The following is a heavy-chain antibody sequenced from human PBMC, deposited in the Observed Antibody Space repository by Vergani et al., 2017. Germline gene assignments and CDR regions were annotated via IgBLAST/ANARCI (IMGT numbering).Heavy chain of an antibody. CDR3: ARAVAEVVIAPYWYFDL. CDR2: IYYSGST. CDR1: GGSISSGGYY. D-gene: IGHD2-21*01. J-gene: IGHJ2*01. Sequence: QVQLQESGPGLVKPSQTLSLTCTVSGGSISSGGYYWSWIRQHPGKGLEWIGYIYYSGSTYYNPSLKSRVTISVDTSKNQFSLKLSSVTAADTAVYYCARAVAEVVIAPYWYFDLWGRGTLVTVSS. V-gene: IGHV4-31*03.